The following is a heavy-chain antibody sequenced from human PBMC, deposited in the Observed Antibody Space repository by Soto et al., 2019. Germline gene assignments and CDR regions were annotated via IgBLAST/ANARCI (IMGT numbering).Heavy chain of an antibody. V-gene: IGHV3-15*04. J-gene: IGHJ4*02. D-gene: IGHD3-22*01. CDR1: GITFNNAW. CDR3: TTDNYYSVGGGLY. Sequence: DVQLVECGGGLVKPGGPLRLSCAVSGITFNNAWRSWVRQAPGKGLEWVGRIGSEIDVATIDYAAPVKGTVIISRDESKAFLQMNRLKTEDTGIYFCTTDNYYSVGGGLYWGQGTLVSVYS. CDR2: IGSEIDVATI.